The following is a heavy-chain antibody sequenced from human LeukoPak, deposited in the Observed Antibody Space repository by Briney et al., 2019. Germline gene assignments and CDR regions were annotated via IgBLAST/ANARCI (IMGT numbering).Heavy chain of an antibody. D-gene: IGHD3-3*01. J-gene: IGHJ4*02. CDR2: IKQDGSEK. CDR1: GFTFSSYG. Sequence: GRSLRLSCAASGFTFSSYGMPWVRQAPGKGLEWVANIKQDGSEKYYVDSVKGRFTISRDNAKNSLYLQMNSLRAEDTAVYYCARIDFWSGYYTAFDYWGQGTLVTVSS. V-gene: IGHV3-7*01. CDR3: ARIDFWSGYYTAFDY.